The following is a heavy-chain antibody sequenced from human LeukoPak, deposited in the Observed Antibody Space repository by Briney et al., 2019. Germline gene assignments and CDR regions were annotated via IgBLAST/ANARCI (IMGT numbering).Heavy chain of an antibody. Sequence: PGGSLRLSCAASGFTFSSYAMSWVRQAPGKGLEWVSAICGSGGSTYYADSVKGRFTISRDNSKNTLYLQMNSLRAEDTAVYYCAKDSKLMYYYDSSGYGWLDYWGQGTLVAVSS. J-gene: IGHJ4*02. D-gene: IGHD3-22*01. CDR1: GFTFSSYA. CDR3: AKDSKLMYYYDSSGYGWLDY. CDR2: ICGSGGST. V-gene: IGHV3-23*01.